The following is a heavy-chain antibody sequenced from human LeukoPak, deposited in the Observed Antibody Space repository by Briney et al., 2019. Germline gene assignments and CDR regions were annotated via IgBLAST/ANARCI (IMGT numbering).Heavy chain of an antibody. CDR2: ISSSSSYI. J-gene: IGHJ4*02. D-gene: IGHD2/OR15-2a*01. Sequence: PGGSLRLSCAASGFTFSSYAMSWVRQAPGKGLEWVSSISSSSSYIYYADSVEGRFTISRDNAKNSLYLQMNNLRAEDTAVYYCARLSGGDYWGQGTLVTVSS. V-gene: IGHV3-21*01. CDR3: ARLSGGDY. CDR1: GFTFSSYA.